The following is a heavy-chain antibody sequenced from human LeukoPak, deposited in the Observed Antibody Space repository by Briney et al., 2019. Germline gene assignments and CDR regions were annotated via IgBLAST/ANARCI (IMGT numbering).Heavy chain of an antibody. V-gene: IGHV3-23*01. CDR2: ISGSGGST. CDR1: GFTFSSYA. Sequence: GGSLRLSCAASGFTFSSYAMSWVRQAPGKGLEWASAISGSGGSTYYADSVKGRFTISRDNSKNTLYLQMNSLRAEDTAVYYCAKLSRGQLGKFDYWGQGTLVTVSS. J-gene: IGHJ4*02. D-gene: IGHD3-16*01. CDR3: AKLSRGQLGKFDY.